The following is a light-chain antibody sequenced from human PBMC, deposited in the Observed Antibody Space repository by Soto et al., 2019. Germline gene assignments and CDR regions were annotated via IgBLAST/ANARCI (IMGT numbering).Light chain of an antibody. CDR2: GAS. Sequence: EKVLTQSQATLPLSPGERATXSCRASQTVSGSNAASCQQKPGHAPRRLISGASSRAADIPDRFSGSGSGTDFTLTINRLEPEDFAVYYCQQYDSSPRTFGGGTKVDIK. CDR3: QQYDSSPRT. J-gene: IGKJ4*02. CDR1: QTVSGSN. V-gene: IGKV3-20*01.